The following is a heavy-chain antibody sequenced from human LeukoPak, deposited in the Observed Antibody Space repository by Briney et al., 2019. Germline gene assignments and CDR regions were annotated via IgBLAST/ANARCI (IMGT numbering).Heavy chain of an antibody. Sequence: SETLSLTCTVSGGSISSYYWSWIRQPPGKGLEWIGYIYYSGSTNYNPSLKSRVTISVDTSKNQFSPKLSSVTAADTAVYYCAREVYGMDVWGQGTTVTVSS. CDR2: IYYSGST. CDR1: GGSISSYY. J-gene: IGHJ6*02. CDR3: AREVYGMDV. V-gene: IGHV4-59*01.